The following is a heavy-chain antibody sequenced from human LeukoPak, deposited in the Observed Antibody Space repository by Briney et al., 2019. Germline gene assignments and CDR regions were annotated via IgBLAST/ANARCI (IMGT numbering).Heavy chain of an antibody. CDR1: AFTFSNYW. CDR3: ARDRGYSTFDY. Sequence: GGSLRLSCAASAFTFSNYWMSWVRQAPGKGLEWVANIKEDGSEINYVDSVKGRFTIARDNAKNSLYLQMNSLRVDDTAVYYCARDRGYSTFDYWGQGTLVTVSS. V-gene: IGHV3-7*01. CDR2: IKEDGSEI. D-gene: IGHD4-23*01. J-gene: IGHJ4*02.